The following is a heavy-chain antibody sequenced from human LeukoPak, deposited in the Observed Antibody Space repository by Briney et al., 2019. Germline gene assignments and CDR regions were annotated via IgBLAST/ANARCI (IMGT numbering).Heavy chain of an antibody. CDR2: ISYDGSNK. CDR1: GFTFSSYA. CDR3: ARVRR. Sequence: PGRSLRLSCTASGFTFSSYAMHWVRQAPGKGLEWVAVISYDGSNKYYADSVKGRFTISRDNSANTLYLQMNSLRAEDTAVYYCARVRRWGQGTLVAVCS. V-gene: IGHV3-30*01. J-gene: IGHJ4*02.